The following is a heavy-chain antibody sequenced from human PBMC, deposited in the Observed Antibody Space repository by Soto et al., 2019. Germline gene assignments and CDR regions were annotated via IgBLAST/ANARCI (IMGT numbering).Heavy chain of an antibody. CDR3: VRDPWNY. Sequence: QVQLVQSGAEVKKPGASVKVSCKASGYTFTSYFMHWVRQAPGQGLEWMGIISPSGDITTYAQKFQGGRVTMTSDTSTGTVYMELGSLRSEDTAVYYCVRDPWNYWGQGTLVTVSS. D-gene: IGHD3-3*01. J-gene: IGHJ4*02. V-gene: IGHV1-46*01. CDR1: GYTFTSYF. CDR2: ISPSGDIT.